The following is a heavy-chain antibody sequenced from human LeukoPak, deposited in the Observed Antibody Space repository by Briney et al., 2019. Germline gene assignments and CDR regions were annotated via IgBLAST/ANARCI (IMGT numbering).Heavy chain of an antibody. J-gene: IGHJ5*02. CDR2: ISSSSSYI. Sequence: PGGSLRLSCAASGFTFNSYAMNWVRQAPGKGLEWVSSISSSSSYIYYADSVKGRFTISRDNAKNSLYLQMNSLRAEDTAVYYCARAHDFWSGYPPWGQGTLVTVSS. CDR1: GFTFNSYA. D-gene: IGHD3-3*01. V-gene: IGHV3-21*01. CDR3: ARAHDFWSGYPP.